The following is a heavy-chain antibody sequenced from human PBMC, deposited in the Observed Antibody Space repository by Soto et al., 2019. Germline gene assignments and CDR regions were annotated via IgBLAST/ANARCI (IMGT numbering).Heavy chain of an antibody. CDR2: INPNSGGT. CDR3: ATLGAAAFDH. CDR1: GYTFTDYY. Sequence: QVQLVQSGAEVKKPGASVKVSCKASGYTFTDYYIHWVRQALGQGLECLGWINPNSGGTNYAQKFQGRVTMTRDTSISTAYMELSRLRFDDTAVYFCATLGAAAFDHWGQGTLVTVPS. D-gene: IGHD3-16*01. V-gene: IGHV1-2*02. J-gene: IGHJ4*02.